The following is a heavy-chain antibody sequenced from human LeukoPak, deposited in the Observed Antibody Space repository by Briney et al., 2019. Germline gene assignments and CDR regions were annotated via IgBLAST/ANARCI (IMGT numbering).Heavy chain of an antibody. CDR2: INHSGST. J-gene: IGHJ4*02. D-gene: IGHD1-26*01. CDR1: GGSFSGYY. Sequence: SETLSLTCAVYGGSFSGYYWSWIRQPPGKGLEWIGEINHSGSTNYNPSLKSRVTIPVDTSKNQFSLKLSSVTAADTAVYYCATQWELLSYFDYWGQGTLVTVSS. CDR3: ATQWELLSYFDY. V-gene: IGHV4-34*01.